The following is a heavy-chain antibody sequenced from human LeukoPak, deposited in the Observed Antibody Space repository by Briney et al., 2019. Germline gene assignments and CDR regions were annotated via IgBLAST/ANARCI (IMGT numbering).Heavy chain of an antibody. Sequence: GGSLRLSCAASGFTFSSHAMNWVRRAPGKGLEWVSGLIENGATTYYADSVKGRFTISRDNSRNTMYLQMNSLRVKDTAVYYCVKDYQVGNSPAFGDYWGQGTLVTISS. CDR1: GFTFSSHA. CDR2: LIENGATT. V-gene: IGHV3-23*01. CDR3: VKDYQVGNSPAFGDY. D-gene: IGHD1-26*01. J-gene: IGHJ4*02.